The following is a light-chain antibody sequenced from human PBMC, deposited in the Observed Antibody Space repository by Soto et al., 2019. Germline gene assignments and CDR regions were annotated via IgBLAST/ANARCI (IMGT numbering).Light chain of an antibody. V-gene: IGKV1-5*01. Sequence: DIQMTQSPSTLSASVGDRVTITCRASQSIDSSLAWYQQKPRKGPKLLIYDASTLESGVPSRFSGSGFGTEFDLTISSLQPDDFATFYCQQYNSYGTFGQGTKLEIK. CDR2: DAS. CDR3: QQYNSYGT. CDR1: QSIDSS. J-gene: IGKJ2*01.